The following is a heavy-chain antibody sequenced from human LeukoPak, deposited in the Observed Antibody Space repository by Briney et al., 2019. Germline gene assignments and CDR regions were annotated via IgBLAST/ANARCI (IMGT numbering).Heavy chain of an antibody. J-gene: IGHJ4*02. CDR1: GGSISSGSYY. D-gene: IGHD4-11*01. CDR3: ARVARSTVGGYDY. Sequence: SETLSLTCTVSGGSISSGSYYWSWIRQPAGKGLEWIGRIYTSGSTNYNPSLKSRVTISVDTSKNQFSLKLSSVTAADTAVYYCARVARSTVGGYDYWGQGTLVTVSS. V-gene: IGHV4-61*02. CDR2: IYTSGST.